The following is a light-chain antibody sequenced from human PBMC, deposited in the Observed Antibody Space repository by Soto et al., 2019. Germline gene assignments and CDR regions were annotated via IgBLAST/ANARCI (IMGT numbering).Light chain of an antibody. CDR3: QQYHNWPWT. Sequence: EIVMTQSPATLSVSPGERATLSCRASQSVSSSLAWYQQKPGQAPRLLIHGVSIRATGIPVRISGSGSGTEFTLTISRLQSEDFAIYYCQQYHNWPWTFGQGTKVEIK. CDR2: GVS. CDR1: QSVSSS. J-gene: IGKJ1*01. V-gene: IGKV3D-15*01.